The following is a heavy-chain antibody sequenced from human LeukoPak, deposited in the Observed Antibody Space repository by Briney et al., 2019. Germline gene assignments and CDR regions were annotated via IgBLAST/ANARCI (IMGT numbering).Heavy chain of an antibody. CDR1: GGSISSGGYY. V-gene: IGHV4-31*03. CDR2: IYYSGST. J-gene: IGHJ5*02. Sequence: SETLSLTCTVSGGSISSGGYYWSWIRQHPGKGQEWIGYIYYSGSTYYNPSLKSRVTISVDTSKNQFSLKLSSVTAADTAVYYCARESYDSSGYFWFDPWGQGTLVTVSS. D-gene: IGHD3-22*01. CDR3: ARESYDSSGYFWFDP.